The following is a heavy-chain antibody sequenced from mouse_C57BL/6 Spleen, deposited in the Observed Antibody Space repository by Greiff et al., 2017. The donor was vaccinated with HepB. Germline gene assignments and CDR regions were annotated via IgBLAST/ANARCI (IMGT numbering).Heavy chain of an antibody. J-gene: IGHJ1*03. CDR2: IYPSDSYT. CDR1: GYTFTSYW. Sequence: QVQLQQPGAELVKPGASVKLSCKASGYTFTSYWMQWVKQRPGQGLEWIGEIYPSDSYTNYNQKFKGKATLTVDTSSSTAYMQLSSLTSEDSAVYYCARSYDGYYWYFDVWGTGTTVTVSS. D-gene: IGHD2-3*01. V-gene: IGHV1-50*01. CDR3: ARSYDGYYWYFDV.